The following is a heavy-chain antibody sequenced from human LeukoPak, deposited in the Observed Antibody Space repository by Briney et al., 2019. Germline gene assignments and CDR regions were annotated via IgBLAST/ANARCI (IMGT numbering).Heavy chain of an antibody. CDR3: ARASYYYDTTGLGAVEI. CDR1: GFTFNDHA. J-gene: IGHJ3*02. V-gene: IGHV3-9*01. CDR2: INWNSDKI. D-gene: IGHD3-22*01. Sequence: PGRSLRLSCAASGFTFNDHAMYWVRQPPGKGLEWVSGINWNSDKIGYADSVKGRFTISRDDAKNSLFLQMNSLRAEDTALYYCARASYYYDTTGLGAVEIWGQGTRVTVSS.